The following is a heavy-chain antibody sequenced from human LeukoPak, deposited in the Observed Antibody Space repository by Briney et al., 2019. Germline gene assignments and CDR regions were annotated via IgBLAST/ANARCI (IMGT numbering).Heavy chain of an antibody. J-gene: IGHJ4*02. V-gene: IGHV3-23*01. D-gene: IGHD6-13*01. CDR3: AKDPIAAAGPPSYY. Sequence: GGSLRLSCAASGFTFSSYAMSWVRQAPGKGLEWVSAISGSGGSTYYADFVKGRFTISRDNSKNTLYLQMNSLRAEDTAVYYCAKDPIAAAGPPSYYWGQGTLVTVSS. CDR1: GFTFSSYA. CDR2: ISGSGGST.